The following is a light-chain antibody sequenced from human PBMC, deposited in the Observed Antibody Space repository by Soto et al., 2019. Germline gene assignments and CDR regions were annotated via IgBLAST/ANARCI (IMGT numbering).Light chain of an antibody. CDR2: GAS. J-gene: IGKJ1*01. Sequence: DIVLTQSPGTLSSSTGGRATLSCRASQSVTDNYLAWYQHKPGQAPRLLIYGASSRATGIPDRFSGSGSGTDFTLTISRLEPEDFAMYYCHQYGRSPRGTFGQGTKVDI. CDR1: QSVTDNY. CDR3: HQYGRSPRGT. V-gene: IGKV3-20*01.